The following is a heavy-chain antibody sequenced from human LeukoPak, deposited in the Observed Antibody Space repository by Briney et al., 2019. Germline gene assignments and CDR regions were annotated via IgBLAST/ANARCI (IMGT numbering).Heavy chain of an antibody. Sequence: KPSETLSLTCAVYGGFFSGYYWSWIRQPPGKGLEWIGEINHSGSTNYNPSLKSRVTISVDTSKNQFSLKLSSVTAADTAVYYCAGGMTAAAAYWGQGTLVTVSS. V-gene: IGHV4-34*01. D-gene: IGHD6-13*01. CDR1: GGFFSGYY. CDR2: INHSGST. CDR3: AGGMTAAAAY. J-gene: IGHJ4*02.